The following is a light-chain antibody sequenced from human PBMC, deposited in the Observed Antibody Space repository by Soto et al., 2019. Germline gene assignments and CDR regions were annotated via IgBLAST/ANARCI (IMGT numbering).Light chain of an antibody. J-gene: IGKJ1*01. Sequence: EIVMTQSPATLSVSPGERATLSCRASQSVSSNLAWYQQKPGQAPRLLIYGASPRATGIPARFSGSGSGTEFTLTISSLQSADFAVDYCHQYNNWPPWTFGQGTKVEIK. V-gene: IGKV3-15*01. CDR2: GAS. CDR1: QSVSSN. CDR3: HQYNNWPPWT.